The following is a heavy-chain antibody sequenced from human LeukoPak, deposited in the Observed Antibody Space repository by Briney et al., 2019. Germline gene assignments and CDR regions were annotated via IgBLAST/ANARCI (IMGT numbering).Heavy chain of an antibody. J-gene: IGHJ3*02. V-gene: IGHV3-23*02. CDR2: ISGSGGSP. D-gene: IGHD4-11*01. CDR3: GKETTVTKGNAFDI. CDR1: GFTFISYA. Sequence: PGGALRLSFAASGFTFISYASSWVPRAPGKGLEWVSAISGSGGSPYDEDSVKGQYNRSRDNSKSLLYLQKNSLRADDRAVYYCGKETTVTKGNAFDIWGQGTMVTVSS.